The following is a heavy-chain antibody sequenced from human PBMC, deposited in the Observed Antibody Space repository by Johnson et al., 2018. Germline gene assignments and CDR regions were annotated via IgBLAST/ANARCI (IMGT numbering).Heavy chain of an antibody. CDR1: GFSVNSNY. Sequence: EVQLVESGGGLIQPGGYLRLSCAASGFSVNSNYMTWVRQAPGKGLEWVSVVYSGGNTYYADSVKGRFTISRDNSKNTLYLQMNSRGAEDTAVYYCAKGTEGAAGYYYYARDVWGQGTTVTVSS. J-gene: IGHJ6*02. V-gene: IGHV3-53*01. CDR3: AKGTEGAAGYYYYARDV. CDR2: VYSGGNT. D-gene: IGHD1-26*01.